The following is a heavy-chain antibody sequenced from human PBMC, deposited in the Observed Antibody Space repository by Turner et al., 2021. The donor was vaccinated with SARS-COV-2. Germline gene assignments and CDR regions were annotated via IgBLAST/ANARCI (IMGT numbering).Heavy chain of an antibody. CDR3: ARGGHYYYGLDV. Sequence: EVQLVESGGGLLQRGGSLRPSCAAYGVTVSSNYMSWVRQAPGKGLEWVSVIYSGGSTFYSDSVKGRFTISRDNSKNTLYLQMNSLRAEDTAVYYCARGGHYYYGLDVWGQGTTVTVSS. CDR2: IYSGGST. J-gene: IGHJ6*02. V-gene: IGHV3-53*01. CDR1: GVTVSSNY. D-gene: IGHD3-10*01.